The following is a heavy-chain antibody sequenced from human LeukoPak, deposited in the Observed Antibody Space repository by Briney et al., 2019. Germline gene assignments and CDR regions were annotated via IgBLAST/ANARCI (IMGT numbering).Heavy chain of an antibody. CDR1: VFTVSSNY. CDR2: IYSGGST. CDR3: ARISSGWYTIDY. V-gene: IGHV3-53*01. D-gene: IGHD6-19*01. J-gene: IGHJ4*02. Sequence: GGSLRLSCAASVFTVSSNYMIWVRQALWKGLEWVSVIYSGGSTYYADSVKGRFTISRDNSKNTLYLQMNSLRAEDTAVYYCARISSGWYTIDYWGQGTLVTVSS.